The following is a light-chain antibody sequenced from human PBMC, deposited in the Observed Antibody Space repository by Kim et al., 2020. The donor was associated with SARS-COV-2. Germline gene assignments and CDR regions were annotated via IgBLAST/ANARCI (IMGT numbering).Light chain of an antibody. V-gene: IGLV1-47*01. Sequence: QSVLTQPPSASGTTGQRVTISCSGSSSNIGSNYVYWYQQLPGTAPKLLIYRNNQRPSGVPDRFSGSKSGTSASLAISGLRSEDEADYYCAAWDDSLSGWVFGGGTQLTVL. CDR2: RNN. CDR1: SSNIGSNY. J-gene: IGLJ3*02. CDR3: AAWDDSLSGWV.